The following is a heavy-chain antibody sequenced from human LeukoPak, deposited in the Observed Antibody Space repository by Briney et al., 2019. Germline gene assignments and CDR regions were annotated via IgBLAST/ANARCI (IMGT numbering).Heavy chain of an antibody. CDR3: ARELLWFGDSGASDI. V-gene: IGHV1-2*02. Sequence: ASVKVSCKASGYTFTGYYMHWVRQAPGQGLEWMGWINPNSGGTNYAQKFQGRVTMTRDTSISTAYMELSRLRSDDTAVYYCARELLWFGDSGASDIWGQGTMVTVSS. CDR2: INPNSGGT. D-gene: IGHD3-10*01. CDR1: GYTFTGYY. J-gene: IGHJ3*02.